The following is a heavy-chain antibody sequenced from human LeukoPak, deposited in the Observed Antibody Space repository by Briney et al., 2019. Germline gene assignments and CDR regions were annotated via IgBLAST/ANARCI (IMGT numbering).Heavy chain of an antibody. CDR3: ARDVAPIDY. Sequence: GGSLRLSCATSGFIFSRYSMNWVRQAPGKGLEWISYISSSGGTIYYADSVKGRFTISRDNAKNSLYLQMNSLRAEDTAVYYCARDVAPIDYWGQGTLVTVSS. CDR2: ISSSGGTI. V-gene: IGHV3-48*04. J-gene: IGHJ4*02. CDR1: GFIFSRYS.